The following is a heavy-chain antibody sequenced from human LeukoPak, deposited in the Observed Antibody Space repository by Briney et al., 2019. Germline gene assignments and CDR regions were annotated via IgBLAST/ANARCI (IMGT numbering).Heavy chain of an antibody. D-gene: IGHD2-21*02. CDR2: IRSKAYGGTT. CDR3: TSWAYCGGDCSLDY. Sequence: GGSLRLSCAASGFTFSNYSMNWVRQAPGKGLEWVGFIRSKAYGGTTEYAASVKGRFTISRDDSKSIAYLQMNSLKTEDTAVYYCTSWAYCGGDCSLDYWGQGTLVTVSS. J-gene: IGHJ4*02. V-gene: IGHV3-49*04. CDR1: GFTFSNYS.